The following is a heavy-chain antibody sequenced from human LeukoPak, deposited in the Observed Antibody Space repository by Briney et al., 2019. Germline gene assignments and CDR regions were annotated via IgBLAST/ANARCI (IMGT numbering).Heavy chain of an antibody. D-gene: IGHD1-14*01. CDR2: INHSGIS. CDR3: VRGPDHAKVGY. CDR1: GGSFSHGY. V-gene: IGHV4-34*01. J-gene: IGHJ4*02. Sequence: PSETLSLTCAVYGGSFSHGYWNWVRQPPGKGLEWIGEINHSGISSYKPSLSGRVTMSQDTSKNHFSLKLASVTAADTAVYYCVRGPDHAKVGYWGQGTPVTVSS.